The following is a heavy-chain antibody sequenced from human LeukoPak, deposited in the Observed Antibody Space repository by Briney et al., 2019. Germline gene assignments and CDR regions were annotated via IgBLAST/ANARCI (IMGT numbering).Heavy chain of an antibody. Sequence: GASVTVSYKASGYSFTGYYMHWVRPAPGQGVAWMGWINPNSGGTNYAQKFQGRVTMTRDTSISTAYMELSRLRSDDTAMYYCARARLEWLFGFDPWGQGTLVTVSS. CDR3: ARARLEWLFGFDP. CDR2: INPNSGGT. V-gene: IGHV1-2*02. CDR1: GYSFTGYY. J-gene: IGHJ5*02. D-gene: IGHD3-3*01.